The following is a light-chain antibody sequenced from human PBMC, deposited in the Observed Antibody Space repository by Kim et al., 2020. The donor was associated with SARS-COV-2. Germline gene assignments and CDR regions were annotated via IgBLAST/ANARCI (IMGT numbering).Light chain of an antibody. CDR2: DVS. CDR1: QSIGGW. V-gene: IGKV1-5*01. Sequence: IQLTQSPSTLSASVGDRVTITCRASQSIGGWLAWYQQKPGKAPKLLIHDVSSVESGVPSRFSGSGSETEFTLTISSLQPDDFATYYCQHHCTYPITFGQGTRLEIK. CDR3: QHHCTYPIT. J-gene: IGKJ5*01.